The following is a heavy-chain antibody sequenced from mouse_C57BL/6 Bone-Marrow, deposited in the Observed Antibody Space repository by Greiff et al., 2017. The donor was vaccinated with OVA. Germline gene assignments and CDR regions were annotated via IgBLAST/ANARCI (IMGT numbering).Heavy chain of an antibody. J-gene: IGHJ2*01. Sequence: QVQLQQPGAELVKPGASVKLSCKASGYTFTSYWMHWVKQRPGRGLEWIGRIDPNSGATKYNEKLKGKATLTADKYTSTAYMQLSSLTSEDSAVYFCARVVIIVNYFDYWGQGTTLTVSS. CDR2: IDPNSGAT. D-gene: IGHD2-5*01. CDR3: ARVVIIVNYFDY. V-gene: IGHV1-62-3*01. CDR1: GYTFTSYW.